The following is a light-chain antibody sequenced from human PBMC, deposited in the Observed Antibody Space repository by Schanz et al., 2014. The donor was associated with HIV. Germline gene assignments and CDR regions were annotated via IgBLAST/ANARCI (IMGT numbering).Light chain of an antibody. CDR2: GAS. Sequence: EIVLTQSPGSLSLSPGERATLSCRARQSVSGTKLAWYQQKPGQAPRLLIYGASSRATGIPDRFSGSGSGTDFTLTISRLEPEDFAVYYCQQYSRSPRTFGQGTKVEIK. CDR3: QQYSRSPRT. J-gene: IGKJ1*01. CDR1: QSVSGTK. V-gene: IGKV3-20*01.